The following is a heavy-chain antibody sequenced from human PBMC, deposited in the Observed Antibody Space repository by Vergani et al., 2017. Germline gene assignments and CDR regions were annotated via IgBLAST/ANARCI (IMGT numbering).Heavy chain of an antibody. D-gene: IGHD5-24*01. CDR3: ARDRVEMAERGYFDY. CDR2: IKQDGSEK. J-gene: IGHJ4*02. CDR1: GFTFSSYW. V-gene: IGHV3-7*03. Sequence: EVQLVESGGGLVQPGGSLRLSCAASGFTFSSYWMSWVRQAPGKGLEWVANIKQDGSEKYYVDSVKGRFTMSRDNAKNSLYLQMNSLRAEDTAVYYCARDRVEMAERGYFDYWGQGTLVTVSS.